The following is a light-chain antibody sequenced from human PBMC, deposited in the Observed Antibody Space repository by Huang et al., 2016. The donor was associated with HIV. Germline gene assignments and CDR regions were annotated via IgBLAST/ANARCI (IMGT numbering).Light chain of an antibody. CDR1: QSINNNY. J-gene: IGKJ2*01. CDR2: VAS. Sequence: EIVLTQSQGTLSLSPGEGATLSCRASQSINNNYLAWFQQKPGQPPRLLIYVASSRATGVPDRFTGSGSGTDFNLTISRLETEDFAMYFCQHYGTSPQTFGQGTKLEIK. V-gene: IGKV3-20*01. CDR3: QHYGTSPQT.